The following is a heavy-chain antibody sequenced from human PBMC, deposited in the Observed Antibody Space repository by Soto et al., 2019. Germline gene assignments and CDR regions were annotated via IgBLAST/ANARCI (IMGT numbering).Heavy chain of an antibody. J-gene: IGHJ5*02. Sequence: ASVKVSCKASGYTLTTYAMHWVRQAPGQRLEWMGWINAGNGNTKYSQKFQDRVTITRDTSASTAYMELRSLTSADTAVYYCARGLVRGEIALFNWFDPWGQGTLVTVAS. CDR1: GYTLTTYA. CDR2: INAGNGNT. D-gene: IGHD3-10*01. V-gene: IGHV1-3*01. CDR3: ARGLVRGEIALFNWFDP.